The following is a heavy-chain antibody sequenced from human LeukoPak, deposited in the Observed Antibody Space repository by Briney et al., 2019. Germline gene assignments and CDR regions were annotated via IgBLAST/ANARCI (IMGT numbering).Heavy chain of an antibody. J-gene: IGHJ4*02. Sequence: GGSLRLSCAASGFTFSSYGMSWVRQAPGKGLEWVSAISGSGGSTYYADSVKGRFIISRDNSKNTLYLQMNSLRAEDTAVYYCAKFALRYCSGGSCHPFDYWGQGTPVTVSS. CDR2: ISGSGGST. D-gene: IGHD2-15*01. CDR3: AKFALRYCSGGSCHPFDY. V-gene: IGHV3-23*01. CDR1: GFTFSSYG.